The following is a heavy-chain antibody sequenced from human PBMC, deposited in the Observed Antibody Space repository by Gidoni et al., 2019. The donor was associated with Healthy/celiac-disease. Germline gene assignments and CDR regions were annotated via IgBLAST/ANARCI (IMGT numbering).Heavy chain of an antibody. CDR1: GGFFSGYY. Sequence: QVHLQQRGEGLLMPSETLSLNCAASGGFFSGYYWSWFRQPSGHGLEWIGGISHSGSTNYNPSHKSRVTITVDTSKNQFSLKLSSMTAADTAVYYCARDIAVAVRDAFDIWGQGTMVTVSS. J-gene: IGHJ3*02. V-gene: IGHV4-34*01. CDR3: ARDIAVAVRDAFDI. CDR2: ISHSGST. D-gene: IGHD6-19*01.